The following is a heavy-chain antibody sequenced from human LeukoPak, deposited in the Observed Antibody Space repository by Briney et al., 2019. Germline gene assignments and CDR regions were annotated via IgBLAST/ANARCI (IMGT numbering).Heavy chain of an antibody. CDR2: ISWNSGSI. CDR1: GFTFDDYA. V-gene: IGHV3-9*01. D-gene: IGHD6-19*01. J-gene: IGHJ4*02. Sequence: PGGSLRLSCAASGFTFDDYAMHWVRQAPGKGLEWVSGISWNSGSIGYADSVKGRFTISRDNAKNSLYLQMNSLRAEDTAVYYCARAWGSSGWYSHFDYWGQGTLVTVSS. CDR3: ARAWGSSGWYSHFDY.